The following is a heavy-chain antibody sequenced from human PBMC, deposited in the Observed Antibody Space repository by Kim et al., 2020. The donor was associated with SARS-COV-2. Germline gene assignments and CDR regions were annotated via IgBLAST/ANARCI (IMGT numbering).Heavy chain of an antibody. CDR2: ILPIIGKT. D-gene: IGHD2-8*02. V-gene: IGHV1-69*13. CDR3: ATGRDLAAANTVAKFFQH. CDR1: GGAFNTHA. J-gene: IGHJ1*01. Sequence: SVKVSCKASGGAFNTHAISWVRQAPGHGLQWMGGILPIIGKTLYAQRFQDRVALIADEATGTVYMELTSLRSEDTAVYYCATGRDLAAANTVAKFFQHWGQGTLVTISS.